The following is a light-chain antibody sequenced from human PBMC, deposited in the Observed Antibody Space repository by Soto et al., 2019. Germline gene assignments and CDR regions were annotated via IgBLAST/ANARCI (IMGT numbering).Light chain of an antibody. CDR3: QHYGASPWT. J-gene: IGKJ1*01. V-gene: IGKV3-20*01. Sequence: NFLNQSPSILSLSHRLRATLSWRYSQSLSGNYLAWYQQKPGQAPRVLIYRASIRATGISDRFSGSGSGTDFTLTISRLEPEDFAVYYCQHYGASPWTVGQGSKVDVK. CDR1: QSLSGNY. CDR2: RAS.